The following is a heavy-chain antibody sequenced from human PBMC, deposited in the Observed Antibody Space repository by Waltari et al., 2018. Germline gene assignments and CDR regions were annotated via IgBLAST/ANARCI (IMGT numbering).Heavy chain of an antibody. Sequence: QVQLQQWGAGLLKPSETLSLTCAVYGGSFSGYYWSWIRQPPGKGLEWIGEINHSGRTNYNPSLKSRVTISVDTSKNQFSLKLSSVTAADTAVYYCARPWSRDGYKNWGQGTLVTVSS. CDR3: ARPWSRDGYKN. CDR2: INHSGRT. D-gene: IGHD5-12*01. J-gene: IGHJ4*02. CDR1: GGSFSGYY. V-gene: IGHV4-34*01.